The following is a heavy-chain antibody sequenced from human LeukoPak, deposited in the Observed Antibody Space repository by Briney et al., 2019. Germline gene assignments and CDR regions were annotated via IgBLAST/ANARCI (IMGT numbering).Heavy chain of an antibody. Sequence: GESLKISCNGSGYXFTSYWICWVRQMPGKGLEWMGIIYPSDSDTRYSPSFQGQVTISADKSISTAYLQWSSLKASDTAMYYCARWSGSRLPVSFWGQGTLVTVSS. CDR3: ARWSGSRLPVSF. CDR2: IYPSDSDT. D-gene: IGHD1-26*01. CDR1: GYXFTSYW. V-gene: IGHV5-51*01. J-gene: IGHJ4*02.